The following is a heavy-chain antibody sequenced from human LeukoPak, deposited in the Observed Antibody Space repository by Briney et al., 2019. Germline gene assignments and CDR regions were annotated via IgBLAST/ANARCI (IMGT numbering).Heavy chain of an antibody. D-gene: IGHD3-22*01. CDR3: AKVGYYDSSGLLDY. J-gene: IGHJ4*02. Sequence: GGSLRLSCAASGFTFSSYAMHWVRQAPGKGLEWVAVISYDGSNKYYADSVKGRFTISRDNSKNTLYLQMNSLRAEDTAVYYCAKVGYYDSSGLLDYWGQGTLVTVSS. CDR1: GFTFSSYA. CDR2: ISYDGSNK. V-gene: IGHV3-30-3*01.